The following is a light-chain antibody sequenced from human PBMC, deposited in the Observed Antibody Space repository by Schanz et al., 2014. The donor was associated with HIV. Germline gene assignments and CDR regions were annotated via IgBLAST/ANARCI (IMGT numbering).Light chain of an antibody. CDR1: SIDVGGYDY. V-gene: IGLV2-14*03. J-gene: IGLJ2*01. CDR2: GVF. Sequence: QSALTQPASVSGSPGQSITISCTGTSIDVGGYDYVAWYQQHPGKAPKVVVYGVFDRPSGVSNRFSGSKSGNTASLTISGLQAEDEADYYCSSYTSSSTLFGGGTKLTVL. CDR3: SSYTSSSTL.